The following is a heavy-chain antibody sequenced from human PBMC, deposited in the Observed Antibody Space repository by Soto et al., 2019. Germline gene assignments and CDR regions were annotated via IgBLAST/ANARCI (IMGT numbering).Heavy chain of an antibody. D-gene: IGHD3-10*01. CDR3: ARDLVVPPYGAGSYYALDY. CDR1: GFTFSNHG. J-gene: IGHJ4*02. V-gene: IGHV3-30*03. Sequence: QVQLVESGGGVVQPGRSLRLSCAASGFTFSNHGFHWVRQAPGKGLEWVAVIPYDEDNKHNAYSVTGRFTISRDKSKNTGYLQMSSLRPEDTAVDSCARDLVVPPYGAGSYYALDYWGQGTLVTFSS. CDR2: IPYDEDNK.